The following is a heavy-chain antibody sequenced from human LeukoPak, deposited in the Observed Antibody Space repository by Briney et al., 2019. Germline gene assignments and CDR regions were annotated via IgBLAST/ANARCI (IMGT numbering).Heavy chain of an antibody. V-gene: IGHV3-30*18. J-gene: IGHJ4*02. Sequence: GEPLRLSCAASGFTFSNFGIHWVRQAPGKGLEWMAVISYDGKVTYYADSVKGRFTISRDNSKNTLYLQMTSLRGEDTALYYCVKERDYRVSTSCDYWGQGTQVTVSS. CDR2: ISYDGKVT. CDR3: VKERDYRVSTSCDY. CDR1: GFTFSNFG. D-gene: IGHD3-10*01.